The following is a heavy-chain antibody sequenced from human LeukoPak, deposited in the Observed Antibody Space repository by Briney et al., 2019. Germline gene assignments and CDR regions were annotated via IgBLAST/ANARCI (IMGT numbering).Heavy chain of an antibody. Sequence: ASVKVSCKASGYTFTSYYIHWVRQAPGQGLEWMGRINPNSGGTNYAQKFQGRVTMTRDTSISTAYMELSRLRSDDTAVYYCARAVTDYDILTGYYLNAFDIWGQGTMVTVSS. V-gene: IGHV1-2*06. J-gene: IGHJ3*02. CDR3: ARAVTDYDILTGYYLNAFDI. D-gene: IGHD3-9*01. CDR1: GYTFTSYY. CDR2: INPNSGGT.